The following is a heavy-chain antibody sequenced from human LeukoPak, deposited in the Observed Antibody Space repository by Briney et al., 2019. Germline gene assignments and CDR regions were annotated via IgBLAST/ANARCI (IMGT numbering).Heavy chain of an antibody. Sequence: SETLSLNCTVSGGSISSSSYYWGWIRQPPGKGLEWIGSIYYSGSTYYNPSLRSRVTISVDTSKNQFSLKLSSVTAADTAVYYCARPSYSGSYYDFDYWGQGTLDTVSS. CDR2: IYYSGST. CDR1: GGSISSSSYY. CDR3: ARPSYSGSYYDFDY. D-gene: IGHD1-26*01. V-gene: IGHV4-39*01. J-gene: IGHJ4*02.